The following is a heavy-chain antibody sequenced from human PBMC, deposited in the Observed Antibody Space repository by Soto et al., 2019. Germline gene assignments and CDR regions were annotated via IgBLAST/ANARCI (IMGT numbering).Heavy chain of an antibody. CDR3: AREYYGVLTGYYNDY. Sequence: EVQLVESGRGLVQSGGSLGLSCAASGFSFRSYWMHWVRQAPGKGLVWVARISSDGSSTTYADSANGRFTISRDNAANTLYLQMSSLRADDTAVYYCAREYYGVLTGYYNDYWGQGTLVTVSS. CDR2: ISSDGSST. V-gene: IGHV3-74*01. J-gene: IGHJ4*02. D-gene: IGHD3-9*01. CDR1: GFSFRSYW.